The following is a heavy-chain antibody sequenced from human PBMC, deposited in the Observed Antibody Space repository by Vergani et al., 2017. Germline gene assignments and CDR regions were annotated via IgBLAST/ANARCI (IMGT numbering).Heavy chain of an antibody. CDR1: GDTFSSYA. J-gene: IGHJ3*02. Sequence: QVQLVQSGVEVKKPGSSVKVSCKASGDTFSSYAISWVRQAPGQGLEWMGGIIPVFGTANYAQKFQGRVTITADESTSTAYMEVSSLRSEDTAVYYCARPDYNSSGYYYGAFHIWGQGTMVTVSS. CDR3: ARPDYNSSGYYYGAFHI. CDR2: IIPVFGTA. V-gene: IGHV1-69*01. D-gene: IGHD3-22*01.